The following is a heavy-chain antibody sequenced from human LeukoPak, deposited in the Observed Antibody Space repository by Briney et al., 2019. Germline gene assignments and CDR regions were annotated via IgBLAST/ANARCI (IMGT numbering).Heavy chain of an antibody. CDR2: IKQDGSEK. CDR3: AREWQGGIAAAGTRIEGDY. J-gene: IGHJ4*02. D-gene: IGHD6-13*01. Sequence: GGSLRLSCAVSGFSVSGYWMTWVRQAPGKGLEWVANIKQDGSEKNYVDSVKGRFTISRDNAENSLFLQMNSLRVEDTAVYYCAREWQGGIAAAGTRIEGDYWGQGTLVAVS. V-gene: IGHV3-7*01. CDR1: GFSVSGYW.